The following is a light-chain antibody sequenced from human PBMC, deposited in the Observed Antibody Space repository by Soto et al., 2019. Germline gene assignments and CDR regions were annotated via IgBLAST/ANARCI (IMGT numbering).Light chain of an antibody. CDR2: AAS. CDR3: QQFIDGWT. V-gene: IGKV1-5*01. J-gene: IGKJ1*01. CDR1: QSINNR. Sequence: QMTQSPSTLSASIGDRVTITCRASQSINNRLAWYQQMPGKAPNLLIYAASTLESGVQSRFRGSGSETEFTLTISGLQPDDFATYYCQQFIDGWTFGQGTKVDIK.